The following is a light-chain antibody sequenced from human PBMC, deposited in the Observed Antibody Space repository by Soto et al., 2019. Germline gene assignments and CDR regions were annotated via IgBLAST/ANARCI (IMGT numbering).Light chain of an antibody. CDR1: HNISTY. V-gene: IGKV1-39*01. CDR2: AAS. Sequence: DIQMTQSPSSLAASVGDRVNITCRASHNISTYLNWYQQKPGKAPQLLIYAASSLQRGAPPRFSGSGSGTDFTLIISSLQPEDFATYYCQQSSSIPLTFGPGTRVDIK. CDR3: QQSSSIPLT. J-gene: IGKJ3*01.